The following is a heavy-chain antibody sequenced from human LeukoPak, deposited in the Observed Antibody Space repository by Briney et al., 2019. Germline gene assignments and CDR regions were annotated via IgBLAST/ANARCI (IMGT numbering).Heavy chain of an antibody. V-gene: IGHV1-24*01. CDR2: FDRKNGDT. D-gene: IGHD2-21*01. CDR1: GFTLADLS. CDR3: ATGVYCATTTCPGYQHYYYFMDV. J-gene: IGHJ6*03. Sequence: ASVKVSCKVSGFTLADLSMHWVRQAPGKGLELVGGFDRKNGDTIYAQRFRGRVTLTEDTSTGTAYMDLSSLSADDTAVYYCATGVYCATTTCPGYQHYYYFMDVWGKGTTVTVSS.